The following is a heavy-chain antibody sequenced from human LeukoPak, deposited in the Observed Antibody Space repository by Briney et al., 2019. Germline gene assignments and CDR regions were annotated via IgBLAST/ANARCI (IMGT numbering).Heavy chain of an antibody. V-gene: IGHV3-7*05. Sequence: GGSLRLSCAASGFTFSSYWMSWVRQAPGKGLEWVANIKQDGSEKYYVDSVKGRFTISRDNAKNSLYLQVNSLRADDTAVYYCARSKYSSSCPRCDPFDVWGQGTMVTVSS. J-gene: IGHJ3*01. CDR2: IKQDGSEK. CDR3: ARSKYSSSCPRCDPFDV. CDR1: GFTFSSYW. D-gene: IGHD6-13*01.